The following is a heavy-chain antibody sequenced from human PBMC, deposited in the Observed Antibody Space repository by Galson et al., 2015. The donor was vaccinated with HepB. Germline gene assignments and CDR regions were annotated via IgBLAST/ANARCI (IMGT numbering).Heavy chain of an antibody. CDR2: INPSGGSK. D-gene: IGHD3-10*01. V-gene: IGHV1-46*03. J-gene: IGHJ6*02. CDR1: GYTFTRYY. CDR3: ARNAYYHGSGSYYSSPMDV. Sequence: SVKVSCKASGYTFTRYYVHWVRQAPGQGLEWLGIINPSGGSKSYAQKFQGRVTMASDTSTSTVYMQLSSLRSEDTAVYYCARNAYYHGSGSYYSSPMDVWGQGTTVTVSS.